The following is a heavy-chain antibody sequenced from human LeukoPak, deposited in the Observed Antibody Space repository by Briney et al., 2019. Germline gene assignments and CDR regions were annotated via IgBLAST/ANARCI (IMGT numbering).Heavy chain of an antibody. V-gene: IGHV4-39*07. D-gene: IGHD2-15*01. CDR2: IYYSGST. CDR3: AKVVFAYYYYMDV. Sequence: SETLSLTCTDSGISISSSSYYWGWIRQPRGKGLEWIGSIYYSGSTHYNPPLKSRVTMSIDTSKNQFSLKLSSVTAADTAVYYCAKVVFAYYYYMDVWGKGTTVTVSS. J-gene: IGHJ6*03. CDR1: GISISSSSYY.